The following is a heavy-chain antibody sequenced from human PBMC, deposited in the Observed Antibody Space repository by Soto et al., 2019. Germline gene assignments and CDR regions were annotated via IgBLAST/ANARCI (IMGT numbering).Heavy chain of an antibody. CDR1: GGSISSPSYN. CDR3: ARDRGILYHRESWFDP. CDR2: IYYSGST. V-gene: IGHV4-61*01. J-gene: IGHJ5*02. D-gene: IGHD2-8*01. Sequence: SETLSLTCNVSGGSISSPSYNWGWVRQPPGKGLEWIGYIYYSGSTNYNPSLKSRVTISVDTSKNQFSLKLSSVTAADTAVYYCARDRGILYHRESWFDPWGQGTLVTVSS.